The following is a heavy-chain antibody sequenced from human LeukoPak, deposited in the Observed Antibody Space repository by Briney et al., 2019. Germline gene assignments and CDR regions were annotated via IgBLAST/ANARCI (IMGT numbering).Heavy chain of an antibody. CDR3: ARGQRDSSGYYYYYYGMDV. Sequence: SSETLSLTCAVYGGSFSGYYWSWIRQPPGKGLEWIGEINHSGSTNYNPSLKSRVTISVDTSKNQLSLKLSSVTAADTAVYYCARGQRDSSGYYYYYYGMDVWGQGTTVTVSS. D-gene: IGHD3-22*01. V-gene: IGHV4-34*01. CDR2: INHSGST. J-gene: IGHJ6*02. CDR1: GGSFSGYY.